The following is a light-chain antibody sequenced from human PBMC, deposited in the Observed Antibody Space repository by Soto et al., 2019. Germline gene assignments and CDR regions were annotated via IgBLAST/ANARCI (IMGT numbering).Light chain of an antibody. CDR2: DAS. CDR3: QQRNILPLT. J-gene: IGKJ4*01. V-gene: IGKV3-11*01. CDR1: QSVFRS. Sequence: EIVLTQSPATLSLSPGERATLSCRASQSVFRSLAWYQQRPGQAPRLLISDASNRATGVPARFSGSGSGTDFTLTISSLESEDFAVYYCQQRNILPLTFGGGTKVEIK.